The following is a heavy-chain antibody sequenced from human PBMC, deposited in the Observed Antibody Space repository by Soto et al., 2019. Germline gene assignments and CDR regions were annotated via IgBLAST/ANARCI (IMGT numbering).Heavy chain of an antibody. J-gene: IGHJ6*03. Sequence: EVQLVESGGGLVQPGGSLRLSCTASGFPLSDYWMHWVRQAPGKGLVWVSRINSDGSSRTYADPVKGRFTISRDNAQNTVYLQMNSLGAHDTGAYDGARGDMTTAQSYYFMDVWGKGTTVTVAS. CDR1: GFPLSDYW. D-gene: IGHD2-15*01. CDR3: ARGDMTTAQSYYFMDV. CDR2: INSDGSSR. V-gene: IGHV3-74*01.